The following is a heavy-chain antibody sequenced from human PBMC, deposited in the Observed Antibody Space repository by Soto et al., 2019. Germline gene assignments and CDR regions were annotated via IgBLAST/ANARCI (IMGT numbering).Heavy chain of an antibody. CDR3: ARRVGGSYYDDAFDI. J-gene: IGHJ3*02. CDR1: GYSFTSYW. V-gene: IGHV5-10-1*01. CDR2: IDPSDSYT. D-gene: IGHD1-26*01. Sequence: GSLKISCTGSGYSFTSYWISWVRQMPGKGLEWMGRIDPSDSYTNYSPSFQGHVTISADKSISTAYLQWSSLKASDTAMYYCARRVGGSYYDDAFDIWGQGTMVTVSS.